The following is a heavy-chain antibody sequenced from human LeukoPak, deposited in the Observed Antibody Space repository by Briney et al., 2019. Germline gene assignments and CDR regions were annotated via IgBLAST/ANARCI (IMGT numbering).Heavy chain of an antibody. CDR3: ARDGGVPAAMWRIFDY. CDR1: GYTFTSYG. CDR2: ISAYNGNT. Sequence: GASVKLSCKASGYTFTSYGISWVRQAPGQGLEWMGWISAYNGNTNYAQKLQGRVTMTTDTSTSTAYMELRSLRSDDTAVYYCARDGGVPAAMWRIFDYWGQGTLVTVSS. V-gene: IGHV1-18*01. D-gene: IGHD2-2*01. J-gene: IGHJ4*02.